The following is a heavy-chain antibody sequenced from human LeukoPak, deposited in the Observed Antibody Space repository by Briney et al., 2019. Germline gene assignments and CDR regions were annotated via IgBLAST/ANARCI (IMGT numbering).Heavy chain of an antibody. V-gene: IGHV4-30-4*01. CDR3: ARVDRAAPTGGLVDP. CDR2: IYYSGNT. D-gene: IGHD2-15*01. CDR1: GGSINSGDYY. Sequence: PSETLSLTCTVSGGSINSGDYYWNWIRQPPGKALEWVGYIYYSGNTIYNPSLESRVTISLDTSKNQFSLKLSSVTAADTAVYYCARVDRAAPTGGLVDPWGQGTLVTVSS. J-gene: IGHJ5*02.